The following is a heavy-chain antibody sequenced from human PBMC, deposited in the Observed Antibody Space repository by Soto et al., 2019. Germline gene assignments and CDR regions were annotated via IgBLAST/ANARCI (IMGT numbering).Heavy chain of an antibody. CDR1: SGSISSNNW. Sequence: SETLSLTCTVTSGSISSNNWWSWVRQSPGKGLEWIGEIYHGGSTNYNPSLMNRLTISLDKSRNQFSLRLTSVTAADTAVYYRAGERGSFTFGGPFVIWGKGTLFPVS. CDR2: IYHGGST. CDR3: AGERGSFTFGGPFVI. D-gene: IGHD3-16*01. V-gene: IGHV4-4*02. J-gene: IGHJ3*02.